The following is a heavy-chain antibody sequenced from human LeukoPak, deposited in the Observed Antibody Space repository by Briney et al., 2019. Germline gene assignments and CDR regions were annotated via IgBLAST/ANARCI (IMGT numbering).Heavy chain of an antibody. CDR2: IYSGGST. CDR3: ARVSGYGDHGFDY. CDR1: GFTFSDYW. V-gene: IGHV3-53*01. J-gene: IGHJ4*02. D-gene: IGHD4-17*01. Sequence: PGGSLRLSCVASGFTFSDYWMTWVRQAPGKGLEWVSVIYSGGSTYYADSVKGRFTISRDNSKNTLYLQMNSLRAEDTAVYYCARVSGYGDHGFDYWGQGTLVTVSS.